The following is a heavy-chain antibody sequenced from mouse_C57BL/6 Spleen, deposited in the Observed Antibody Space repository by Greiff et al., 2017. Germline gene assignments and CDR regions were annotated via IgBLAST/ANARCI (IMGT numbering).Heavy chain of an antibody. V-gene: IGHV1-82*01. CDR3: ARRELGSYYFDY. CDR1: GYAFSSSW. CDR2: IYPGDGGT. Sequence: QVQLQQSGPELVKPGASVKISCKASGYAFSSSWMNWVKQRPGKGLEWIGRIYPGDGGTNYNGKFKGKATLTADKSSSTAYMQLSSLTSEDSAVYFCARRELGSYYFDYWGQGTTLTVSS. D-gene: IGHD4-1*01. J-gene: IGHJ2*01.